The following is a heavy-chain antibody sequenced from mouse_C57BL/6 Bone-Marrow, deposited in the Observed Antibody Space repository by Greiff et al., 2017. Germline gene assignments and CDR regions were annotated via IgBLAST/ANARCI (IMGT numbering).Heavy chain of an antibody. D-gene: IGHD2-4*01. J-gene: IGHJ4*01. CDR2: ISDGGSYT. Sequence: EVQLVESGGGLVKPGGSLKLSCAASGFTFSSYAMSWVRQTPEKRLEWVATISDGGSYTYSPDNVKGRFTISRDNAKNNLYLQMSHLKSEDTAMYYCARGGLRRGYYYAMDYWGQGTSVTVSS. CDR3: ARGGLRRGYYYAMDY. CDR1: GFTFSSYA. V-gene: IGHV5-4*01.